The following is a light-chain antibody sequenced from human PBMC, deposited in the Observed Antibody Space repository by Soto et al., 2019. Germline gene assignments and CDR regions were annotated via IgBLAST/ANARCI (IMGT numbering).Light chain of an antibody. Sequence: QSALPQPPSASGSPGQSVTISCTGTSSDVGGYPFVSWYQQHPGKSPKVLIYDVNKRSSGVPDRFSGSKSGNSASLTVSGLQAEDEADYYCSAHAGSDDPNVFGTGTKLTVL. CDR2: DVN. J-gene: IGLJ1*01. V-gene: IGLV2-8*01. CDR3: SAHAGSDDPNV. CDR1: SSDVGGYPF.